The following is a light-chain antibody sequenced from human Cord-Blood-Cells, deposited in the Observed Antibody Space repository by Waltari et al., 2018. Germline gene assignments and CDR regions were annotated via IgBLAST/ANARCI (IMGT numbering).Light chain of an antibody. Sequence: QSALTQPASVSGSPGQSITISCTGTSRDVGSYNLLSWYQQHPGKAPKLMIYDVSKRPSGVCNRFSGSKSGNTASLTISGLQAEDEADYYCCSYAGSSTYVFGTGTKVTVL. J-gene: IGLJ1*01. CDR3: CSYAGSSTYV. CDR2: DVS. CDR1: SRDVGSYNL. V-gene: IGLV2-23*02.